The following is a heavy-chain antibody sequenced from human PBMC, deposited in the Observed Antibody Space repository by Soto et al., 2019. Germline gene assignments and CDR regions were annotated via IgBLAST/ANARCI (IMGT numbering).Heavy chain of an antibody. CDR3: ARDRDSGYDSYFGY. CDR2: IIPIFGTA. CDR1: GGTFSSYA. Sequence: VKVSCKASGGTFSSYAISWVRQAPGQGLEWMGGIIPIFGTANYAQKFQGRVTITADESTSTAYMELSSLRSEDTAVYYCARDRDSGYDSYFGYCGQGPLVPVYS. J-gene: IGHJ4*02. V-gene: IGHV1-69*13. D-gene: IGHD5-12*01.